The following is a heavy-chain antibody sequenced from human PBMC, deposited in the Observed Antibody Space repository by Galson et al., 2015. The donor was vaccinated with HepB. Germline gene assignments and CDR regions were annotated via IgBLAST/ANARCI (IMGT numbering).Heavy chain of an antibody. D-gene: IGHD2-21*02. CDR1: GGTFSSYT. J-gene: IGHJ4*02. V-gene: IGHV1-69*02. Sequence: SVKVSCKASGGTFSSYTISWVRQAPGQGLEWMGRIIPILGIANYAQKFQGRVTIAADKSTSTAYMELSSLRSEDTAVYYCASYPDGVTSPPWVQAYFDYWGQGTLVTVSS. CDR2: IIPILGIA. CDR3: ASYPDGVTSPPWVQAYFDY.